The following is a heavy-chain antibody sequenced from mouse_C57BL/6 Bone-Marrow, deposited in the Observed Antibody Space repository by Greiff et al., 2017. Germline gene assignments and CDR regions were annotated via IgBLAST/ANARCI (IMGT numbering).Heavy chain of an antibody. V-gene: IGHV10-1*01. Sequence: DVQLVESGGGLVQPKGSLKLSCAASGFSFTTYAMHWVRQAPGKGMEWVARIRRKSNNYATYYDDSVKDRFTISRDDSESMLYLQMHNLKPEDTAMYYCVRQTFDYWGQGTTLTVSS. J-gene: IGHJ2*01. CDR2: IRRKSNNYAT. CDR1: GFSFTTYA. CDR3: VRQTFDY.